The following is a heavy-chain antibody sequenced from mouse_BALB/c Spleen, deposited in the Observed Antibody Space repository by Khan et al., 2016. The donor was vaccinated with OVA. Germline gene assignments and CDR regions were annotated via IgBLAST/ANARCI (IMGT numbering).Heavy chain of an antibody. J-gene: IGHJ4*01. CDR3: ARDGSRYNYAMDY. Sequence: EVQLVESGPGLVKPSQSLSLTCTVTGYSITSDYAWNWIRQFPGNKLEWMGYISYSGSTNYNPALKRRISITRDTSKNQFFLQLNSVTTEDTATYYCARDGSRYNYAMDYGGQGTSVTVAS. CDR2: ISYSGST. V-gene: IGHV3-2*02. CDR1: GYSITSDYA. D-gene: IGHD2-3*01.